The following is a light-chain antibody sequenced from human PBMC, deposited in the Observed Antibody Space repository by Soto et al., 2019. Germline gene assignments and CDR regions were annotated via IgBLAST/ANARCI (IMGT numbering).Light chain of an antibody. J-gene: IGKJ4*01. Sequence: DIQLTQSPSFLSASVGYRVTITCRATQGISTYLAWYQQKPGRAPKLLIYTASTLQSGVPSRFSGSGSGTDFSIPISSLQPEDSATYYCQQLKSYPLTFGGGTKVEIK. V-gene: IGKV1-9*01. CDR3: QQLKSYPLT. CDR2: TAS. CDR1: QGISTY.